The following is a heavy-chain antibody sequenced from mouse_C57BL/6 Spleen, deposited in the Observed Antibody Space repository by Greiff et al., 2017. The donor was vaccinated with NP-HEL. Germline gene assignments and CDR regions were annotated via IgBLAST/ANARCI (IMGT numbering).Heavy chain of an antibody. CDR3: ARGQLRVQDFDY. J-gene: IGHJ2*01. CDR1: GFNIKNTY. V-gene: IGHV14-3*01. Sequence: VQLQQSVAELVRPGASVKLSCTASGFNIKNTYMHWVKQRPEQGLEWIGRFDPANGNTKYAPKFQGKATITADTSSNAAYLQLSSLTYEDTAIYYCARGQLRVQDFDYWGQGTTLTVSS. CDR2: FDPANGNT. D-gene: IGHD3-2*02.